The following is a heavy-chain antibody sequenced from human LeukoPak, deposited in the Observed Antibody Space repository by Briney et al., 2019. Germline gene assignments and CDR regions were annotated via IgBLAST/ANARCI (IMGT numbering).Heavy chain of an antibody. CDR1: GGSISSYY. J-gene: IGHJ5*02. CDR3: ARGAGWYEH. V-gene: IGHV4-59*08. CDR2: IYYSGST. D-gene: IGHD6-13*01. Sequence: VKPSETLSLTCTVSGGSISSYYWSWIRQPPGKGLEWIGYIYYSGSTNYNPSLKSRVTISVDTSKNQFSLRLSSVTAADTAVYYCARGAGWYEHWGQGTLVTVSS.